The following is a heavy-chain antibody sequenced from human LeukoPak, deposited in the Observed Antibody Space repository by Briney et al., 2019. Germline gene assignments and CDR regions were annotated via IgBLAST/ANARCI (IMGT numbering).Heavy chain of an antibody. CDR2: INHSGGT. J-gene: IGHJ2*01. CDR3: AREDYDDSGAWYFDL. D-gene: IGHD3-3*01. V-gene: IGHV4-34*01. CDR1: GGSFSGYY. Sequence: PSETLSLTCAVYGGSFSGYYWSWIRQPPGKGLEWIGQINHSGGTNYSPSLKSRVTISVDTSKNQFSLKLSSVTAVDTAVYYCAREDYDDSGAWYFDLWGRGTLVTVSS.